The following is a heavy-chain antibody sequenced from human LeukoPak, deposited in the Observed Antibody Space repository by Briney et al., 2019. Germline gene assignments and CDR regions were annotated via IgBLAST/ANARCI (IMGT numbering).Heavy chain of an antibody. CDR2: IYSSGST. CDR3: ARERATMNDY. CDR1: GGAISSYY. V-gene: IGHV4-4*07. J-gene: IGHJ4*02. D-gene: IGHD5-12*01. Sequence: SETLSRTWAVPGGAISSYYWSWIRQPTGKGLEWIGRIYSSGSTNYNPSLKSRVSMSVDTSKNQFSLKLSSVTAADTAVYYCARERATMNDYWGQGTLVTVSS.